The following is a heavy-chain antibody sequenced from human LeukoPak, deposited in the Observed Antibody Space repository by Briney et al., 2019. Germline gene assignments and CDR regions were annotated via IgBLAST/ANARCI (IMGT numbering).Heavy chain of an antibody. CDR1: GFTFSSYS. Sequence: GGSLRLSCAASGFTFSSYSMNWVRQAPGKGLEWVSYISSSSSTIYYADSVKGRFTISRDNAKNSLYLQMNSLRAEDTAVYYCAREPDYYYGSGSYYGDAFDIWGQGTMVTVSS. J-gene: IGHJ3*02. D-gene: IGHD3-10*01. CDR2: ISSSSSTI. V-gene: IGHV3-48*01. CDR3: AREPDYYYGSGSYYGDAFDI.